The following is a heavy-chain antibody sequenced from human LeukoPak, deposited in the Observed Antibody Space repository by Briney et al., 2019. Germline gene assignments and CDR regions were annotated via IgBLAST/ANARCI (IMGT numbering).Heavy chain of an antibody. D-gene: IGHD4-11*01. CDR2: ISSTSNYI. CDR3: ARATVRGTVTTFDY. Sequence: PGGSLRLSCAASGFTFSSYSMNWVRQAPGKGLEWVSSISSTSNYIYYADSVKGRFTTSRDNAKNSLYLQMNSLRAEDTAVYYCARATVRGTVTTFDYWGQGTLVTVSS. V-gene: IGHV3-21*01. CDR1: GFTFSSYS. J-gene: IGHJ4*02.